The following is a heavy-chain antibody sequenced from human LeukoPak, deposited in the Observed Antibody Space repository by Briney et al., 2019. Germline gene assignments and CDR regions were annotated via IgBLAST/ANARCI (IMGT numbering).Heavy chain of an antibody. CDR2: TYYRSRWYN. CDR3: ARVVVRSSWYVDY. D-gene: IGHD6-13*01. Sequence: SQTLSLTCAISGDSVSSNSAAWNWIRQSPSRGLEWLGRTYYRSRWYNDYVVSVRSRITINPDTAKNQFSLKLSSVTAADTAVYYCARVVVRSSWYVDYWGQGTLVTVSS. J-gene: IGHJ4*02. V-gene: IGHV6-1*01. CDR1: GDSVSSNSAA.